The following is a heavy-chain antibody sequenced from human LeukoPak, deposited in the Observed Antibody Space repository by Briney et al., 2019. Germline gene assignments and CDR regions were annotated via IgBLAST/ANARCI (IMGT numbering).Heavy chain of an antibody. CDR3: ARGLRIELGYCSGGSCYQYDAFDI. J-gene: IGHJ3*02. V-gene: IGHV4-59*01. Sequence: SETLSLTCTVSGGSISSYYWSWIRQPPGKGLEWIGYIYYSGSTNYNPSLKSRVTISVDTSKNQFSLKLSSVTAADTAVYYCARGLRIELGYCSGGSCYQYDAFDIWGQGTMVTVSS. CDR1: GGSISSYY. CDR2: IYYSGST. D-gene: IGHD2-15*01.